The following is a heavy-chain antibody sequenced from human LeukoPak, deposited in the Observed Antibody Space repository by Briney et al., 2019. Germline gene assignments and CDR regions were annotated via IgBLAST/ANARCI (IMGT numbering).Heavy chain of an antibody. Sequence: GGSLRLSCAASGFIFSDYWMHWVRQTPGKGLVWVSRIDADGGDRNYADSVEGRFTISRDNSKNTLYLQMNSLRAEDTAVYYCARVRWFGELFGDYWGQGTLVTVSS. CDR2: IDADGGDR. CDR1: GFIFSDYW. CDR3: ARVRWFGELFGDY. V-gene: IGHV3-74*01. J-gene: IGHJ4*02. D-gene: IGHD3-10*01.